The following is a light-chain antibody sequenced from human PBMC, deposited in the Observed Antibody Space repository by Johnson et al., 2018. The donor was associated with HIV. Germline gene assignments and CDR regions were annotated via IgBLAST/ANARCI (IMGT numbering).Light chain of an antibody. CDR3: GTWDSSLSAYV. Sequence: SVLTQPPSVSAAPGQKVTISCSGSTYNIGNNYVSWYQQLPGTAPTLLIYDNNKRPSGIPDRFSGSKSGTSATLGITGLQTGDEADYYCGTWDSSLSAYVFGTGTKVTVL. J-gene: IGLJ1*01. V-gene: IGLV1-51*01. CDR1: TYNIGNNY. CDR2: DNN.